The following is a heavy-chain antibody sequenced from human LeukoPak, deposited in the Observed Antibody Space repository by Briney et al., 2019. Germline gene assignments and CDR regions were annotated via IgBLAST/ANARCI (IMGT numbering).Heavy chain of an antibody. D-gene: IGHD5-18*01. J-gene: IGHJ4*02. CDR1: GFTFDDYA. CDR3: AKGSHMDTAMVPFDY. Sequence: GGSLRLSCAASGFTFDDYAMHWVRQAPRKGLEWVSGISWNSGSIGYADSVKGRFTISRGNAKNSLYLQMNSLRAEDTALYYCAKGSHMDTAMVPFDYWGQGTLVTVSS. V-gene: IGHV3-9*01. CDR2: ISWNSGSI.